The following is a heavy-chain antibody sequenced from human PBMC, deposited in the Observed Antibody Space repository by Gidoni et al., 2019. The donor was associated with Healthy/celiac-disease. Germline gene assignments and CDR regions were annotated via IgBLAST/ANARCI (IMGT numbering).Heavy chain of an antibody. Sequence: QVQLQESGQGLVKHSQTLSLTCTAAGGSISSASYYWSWIRQPAGKGLEWIGRIYTSGSTNYNPSLKSRVTISVDTSKNQFSLKLSSVTAADTAVYYCARGGGSGWYFLSWGQGTLVTVSS. D-gene: IGHD6-19*01. J-gene: IGHJ5*02. V-gene: IGHV4-61*02. CDR2: IYTSGST. CDR3: ARGGGSGWYFLS. CDR1: GGSISSASYY.